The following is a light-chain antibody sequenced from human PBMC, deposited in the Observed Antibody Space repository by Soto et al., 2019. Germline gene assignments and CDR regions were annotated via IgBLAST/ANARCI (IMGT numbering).Light chain of an antibody. CDR1: QGISSF. CDR2: AAS. CDR3: QQLYIFPLT. V-gene: IGKV1-9*01. J-gene: IGKJ5*01. Sequence: DIHLTQSPSFLSASVGDRVTITCRASQGISSFLAWYQQKPGKAPNLLMYAASTLQSGVPSRFSGGKSGTEYTLTISSLQPEDSATYYCQQLYIFPLTFGQGTRLEIK.